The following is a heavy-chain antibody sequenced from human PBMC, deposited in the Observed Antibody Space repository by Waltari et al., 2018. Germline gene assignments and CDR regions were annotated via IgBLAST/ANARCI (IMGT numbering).Heavy chain of an antibody. V-gene: IGHV4-4*02. CDR3: ARVRSRRYGMDV. CDR1: GGSISSSNW. CDR2: SYPSGIT. J-gene: IGHJ6*02. D-gene: IGHD4-17*01. Sequence: QVQLQESGPGLVKPSGTLSLTCAVSGGSISSSNWWSWVRQPPGKGLEWLGESYPSGITNYNPSRKSRVTISVDKSKNQFSLKLCSVTAADTAVYYCARVRSRRYGMDVWGQGTTVTVSS.